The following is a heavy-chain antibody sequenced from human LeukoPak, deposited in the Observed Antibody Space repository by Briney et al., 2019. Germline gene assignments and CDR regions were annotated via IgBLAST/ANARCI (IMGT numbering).Heavy chain of an antibody. V-gene: IGHV1-8*03. Sequence: GASVKVSCKASGYTFTSYDINWVRQATGQGLEWMGWMNPNSGNTGYAQKFQGRVTITRNTSISTAYMELSSLRSEDTAVYYCARGPPLCGSGSYLFYYYYYMDVWGKGTTVTVSS. D-gene: IGHD3-10*01. CDR2: MNPNSGNT. CDR3: ARGPPLCGSGSYLFYYYYYMDV. CDR1: GYTFTSYD. J-gene: IGHJ6*03.